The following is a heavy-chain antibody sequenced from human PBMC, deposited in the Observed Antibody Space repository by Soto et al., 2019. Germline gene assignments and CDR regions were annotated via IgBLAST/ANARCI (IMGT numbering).Heavy chain of an antibody. Sequence: VQLVGSGGGGVQPGRSLRLSCAASGFSFSNYGMHWVRQAPGKGLEWVAVISYDGRNIYYADSVKGRFTISRDNSKNTLYLQMNSLRPEDTAFYYCTKDMDDKVWGSYRPDFDYWGQGTLVTVSP. CDR1: GFSFSNYG. V-gene: IGHV3-30*18. CDR3: TKDMDDKVWGSYRPDFDY. J-gene: IGHJ4*02. CDR2: ISYDGRNI. D-gene: IGHD3-16*02.